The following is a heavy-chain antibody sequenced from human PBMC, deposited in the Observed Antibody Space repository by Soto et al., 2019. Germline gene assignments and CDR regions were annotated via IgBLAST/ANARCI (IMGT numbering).Heavy chain of an antibody. CDR1: GYTFTSYG. CDR3: AAAQAHGNYDYTFPPWFDP. J-gene: IGHJ5*02. D-gene: IGHD3-16*01. CDR2: IVVGSGNT. V-gene: IGHV1-58*02. Sequence: GASVKVSCKASGYTFTSYGISWVRQAPGQGLDWIGWIVVGSGNTNYAQKFQERVTITRDMSTSTAYMELSSLRSEDTAVYYCAAAQAHGNYDYTFPPWFDPWGQGTLVTVSS.